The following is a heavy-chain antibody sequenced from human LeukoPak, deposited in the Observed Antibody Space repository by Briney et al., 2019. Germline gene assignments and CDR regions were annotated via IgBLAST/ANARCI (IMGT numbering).Heavy chain of an antibody. J-gene: IGHJ4*02. CDR3: TRDEVGASTEFDY. CDR2: ISESGGTI. D-gene: IGHD1-26*01. Sequence: GGSLRLSCAVSGFTFSDYSMNWVRQAPGKGLEWISYISESGGTIYYADSVEGRFTISRDNAKNSMYLQMNSLRAEDTAVYYCTRDEVGASTEFDYWGQGTLVTVSS. V-gene: IGHV3-48*04. CDR1: GFTFSDYS.